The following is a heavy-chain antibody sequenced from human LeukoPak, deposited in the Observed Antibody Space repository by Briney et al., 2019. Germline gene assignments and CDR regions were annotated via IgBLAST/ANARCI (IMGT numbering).Heavy chain of an antibody. CDR2: IIPIFGTA. J-gene: IGHJ4*02. D-gene: IGHD3-16*02. V-gene: IGHV1-69*13. CDR1: GGTFSSYA. Sequence: VASVKVSCKASGGTFSSYAISWVRQAPGQGLEWMGGIIPIFGTANYAQKSQGRVTITADESTSTAYMELSSLRSEDTAVYYCARTSYDYVWGSYRLFDYWGQGTLVTVSS. CDR3: ARTSYDYVWGSYRLFDY.